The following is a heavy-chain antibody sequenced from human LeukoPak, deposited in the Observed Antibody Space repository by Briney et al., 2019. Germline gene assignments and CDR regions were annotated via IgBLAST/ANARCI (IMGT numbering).Heavy chain of an antibody. V-gene: IGHV4-30-4*01. D-gene: IGHD4-17*01. CDR3: AEFVGDYGDYVGAFDI. J-gene: IGHJ3*02. CDR2: IYYSGST. Sequence: PSQTPSLTCTVSGGSISSGDYYWSWIRQPPGKGLEWIGYIYYSGSTYYNPSLKSRVTISVDTSKNQFSLKLSSVTAADTAVYYCAEFVGDYGDYVGAFDIWGQGTMVTVSS. CDR1: GGSISSGDYY.